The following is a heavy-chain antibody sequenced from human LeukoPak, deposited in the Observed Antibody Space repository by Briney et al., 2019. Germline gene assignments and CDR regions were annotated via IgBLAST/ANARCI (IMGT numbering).Heavy chain of an antibody. J-gene: IGHJ4*02. D-gene: IGHD6-19*01. Sequence: PSETLSLTCTVSGGSISSGGYSWSWIRQHPGKGLEWTGYIYYSGSTYYNPSLKSRVTISVDTSKNQFSLKLSSVTAADTAVYYCARASEWLPFDYWGQGTLVTVSS. CDR3: ARASEWLPFDY. CDR1: GGSISSGGYS. CDR2: IYYSGST. V-gene: IGHV4-31*03.